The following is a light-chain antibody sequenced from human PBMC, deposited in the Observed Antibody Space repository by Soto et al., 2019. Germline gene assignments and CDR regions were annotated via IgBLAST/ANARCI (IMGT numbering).Light chain of an antibody. V-gene: IGKV3-20*01. CDR2: ASS. Sequence: EIVLTQSPGTLSLSQGESATLSCMASQSVSSSYFAWYQQKPGQAPRLLIYASSSRATGIPDRFNGGGSGTDFPLTLRRLEPEDYAVYSCHKHGASPFSFGTGTKVDV. J-gene: IGKJ3*01. CDR3: HKHGASPFS. CDR1: QSVSSSY.